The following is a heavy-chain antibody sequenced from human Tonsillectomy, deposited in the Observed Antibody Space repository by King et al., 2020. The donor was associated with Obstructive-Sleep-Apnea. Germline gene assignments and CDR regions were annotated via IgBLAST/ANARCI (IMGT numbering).Heavy chain of an antibody. D-gene: IGHD6-13*01. Sequence: VQLVESGGGVVPPGRSLRLSCAASGITFSTYGLHWVRQAPGKGLEWVAFIRSEGSNKYYAYSVEGRFTISRDNSKNTLYLQMNSLRAEDTAFYYCVKGAQAAAGLYDLWGQGTLVTVSS. CDR3: VKGAQAAAGLYDL. CDR2: IRSEGSNK. J-gene: IGHJ4*01. CDR1: GITFSTYG. V-gene: IGHV3-30*02.